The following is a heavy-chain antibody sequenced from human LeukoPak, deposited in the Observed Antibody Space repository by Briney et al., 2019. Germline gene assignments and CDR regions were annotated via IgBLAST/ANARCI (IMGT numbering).Heavy chain of an antibody. V-gene: IGHV3-7*01. D-gene: IGHD1-1*01. CDR2: IKQDGSEK. Sequence: GGSLRLSCAASGFTFTNAWMTWVRQAPGKGLEWVANIKQDGSEKYYVDSVKGRFTISRDNAKNSLYLQMNSLRAEDTAVYYCARGVWNDFFDYWGQGTLVTVSS. CDR1: GFTFTNAW. J-gene: IGHJ4*02. CDR3: ARGVWNDFFDY.